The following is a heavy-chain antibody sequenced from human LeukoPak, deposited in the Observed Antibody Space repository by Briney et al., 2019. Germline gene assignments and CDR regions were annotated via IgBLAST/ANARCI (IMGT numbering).Heavy chain of an antibody. CDR1: GFIFSHYG. CDR3: ARDAQRGFDYSNSLEY. V-gene: IGHV3-33*01. Sequence: AGGSLRLSCAASGFIFSHYGMHWVRQAPGKGLEWVAVIWSDGSNRFYAGSVKGRFTISRDNSQNTVFLQMNSLRAEDTAMYYCARDAQRGFDYSNSLEYWGHGTLVTVSS. J-gene: IGHJ4*01. CDR2: IWSDGSNR. D-gene: IGHD4-11*01.